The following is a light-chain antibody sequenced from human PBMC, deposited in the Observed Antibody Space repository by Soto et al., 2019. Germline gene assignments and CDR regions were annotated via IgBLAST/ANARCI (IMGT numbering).Light chain of an antibody. Sequence: QSALTQPASVSGSPGQSITISCTGTSSDVGVYNYVSWYQQHPGKAPKLMIYEVSNRPSGVSNRFSGSKSGNTASLTISGLQAEDEADYYCSSYTSSNTLVVFGTGTKVTVL. CDR3: SSYTSSNTLVV. J-gene: IGLJ1*01. V-gene: IGLV2-14*01. CDR2: EVS. CDR1: SSDVGVYNY.